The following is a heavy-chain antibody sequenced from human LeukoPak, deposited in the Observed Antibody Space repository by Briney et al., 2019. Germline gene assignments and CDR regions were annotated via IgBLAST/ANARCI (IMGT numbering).Heavy chain of an antibody. CDR1: GGTFSSYA. CDR2: IIPILGIA. Sequence: SVKVSCKASGGTFSSYAISWVRQAPGQGLEWMGRIIPILGIANYAQKFQGRVTITADKSTSTAYMELSSLRSEDTAVYYCARDEGALWFGELIYWGQGTLVTVPS. D-gene: IGHD3-10*01. J-gene: IGHJ4*02. V-gene: IGHV1-69*04. CDR3: ARDEGALWFGELIY.